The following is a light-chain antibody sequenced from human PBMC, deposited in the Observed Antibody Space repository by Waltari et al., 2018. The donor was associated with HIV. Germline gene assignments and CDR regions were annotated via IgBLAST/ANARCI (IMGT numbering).Light chain of an antibody. V-gene: IGKV3-20*01. Sequence: EIVLTQSPGTLSLSPGERDTLSCRASQSVSSSYLAWYQQKPGQAPRLLMYGASSRATGIPDRFSGSGSGTDFTLTINRLEPEDFAVYYCQQNAGSPPYSFGQWTKLESK. CDR2: GAS. J-gene: IGKJ2*03. CDR1: QSVSSSY. CDR3: QQNAGSPPYS.